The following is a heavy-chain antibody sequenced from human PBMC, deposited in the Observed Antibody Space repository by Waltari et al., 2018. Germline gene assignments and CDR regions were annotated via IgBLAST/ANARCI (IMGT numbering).Heavy chain of an antibody. CDR2: ITSEGGRT. CDR3: ASHRPGGYGMDV. D-gene: IGHD2-15*01. CDR1: ASTFSRYW. J-gene: IGHJ6*02. Sequence: EVQLVGSGGALVQPGGSLSLPCAASASTFSRYWMHWVRQVPVKGLVWVSAITSEGGRTRYADSVKGRFTISRDNAKNTLYLQMNSLRADDTAVYYCASHRPGGYGMDVWGHGTTVTVSS. V-gene: IGHV3-74*01.